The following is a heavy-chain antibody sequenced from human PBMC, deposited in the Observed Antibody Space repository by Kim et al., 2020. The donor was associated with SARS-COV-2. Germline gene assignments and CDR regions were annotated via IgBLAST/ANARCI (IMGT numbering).Heavy chain of an antibody. CDR3: AREEGIYCGGDCYSNWFDP. V-gene: IGHV4-34*01. Sequence: SRVTISVDTSKNQFSLKLSSVTAADTAVYYCAREEGIYCGGDCYSNWFDPWGQGTLVTVSS. D-gene: IGHD2-21*01. J-gene: IGHJ5*02.